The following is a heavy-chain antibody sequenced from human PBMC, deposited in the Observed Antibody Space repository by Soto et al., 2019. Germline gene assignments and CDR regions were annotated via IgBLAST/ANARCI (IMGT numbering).Heavy chain of an antibody. D-gene: IGHD2-2*01. CDR2: INHSGST. CDR3: VRGIVVVPAARPVFDY. Sequence: SETLSLTCAVYGGSFSGYYWSWIRQPPGKGLEWIGEINHSGSTNYNPSLKSRVTISVDTSKNQFSLKLSSVTAADTAVYYCVRGIVVVPAARPVFDYWGQGTLVTVSS. V-gene: IGHV4-34*01. CDR1: GGSFSGYY. J-gene: IGHJ4*02.